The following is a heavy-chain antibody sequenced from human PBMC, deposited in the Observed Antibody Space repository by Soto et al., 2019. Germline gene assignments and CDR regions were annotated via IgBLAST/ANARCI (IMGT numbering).Heavy chain of an antibody. CDR1: GGSISSYY. CDR2: IYYSGST. Sequence: SETLSLTCTVSGGSISSYYWSWIRQPPGKGLEWIGYIYYSGSTNYNPSLKSRVTISVDTSKNQFSLKLSSVTAADTAVYYCARLGGDCSSTSCPPYYYYMDVWGKGTTVTVSS. V-gene: IGHV4-59*08. CDR3: ARLGGDCSSTSCPPYYYYMDV. J-gene: IGHJ6*03. D-gene: IGHD2-2*01.